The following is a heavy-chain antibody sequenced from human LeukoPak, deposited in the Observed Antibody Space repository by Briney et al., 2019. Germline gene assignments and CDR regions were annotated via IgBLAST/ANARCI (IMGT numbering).Heavy chain of an antibody. J-gene: IGHJ4*02. D-gene: IGHD3-22*01. V-gene: IGHV4-34*01. CDR2: INHSGST. Sequence: SETLSLTCAVYGGSFSGYYWSWIRQPPGKGLEWIGEINHSGSTNYNPSLKSRVTISVDTSKNQFSLKLSSVTAADTAVYYCAREYRDYSVYYYDSRSFDYWGQGTLVTVSS. CDR1: GGSFSGYY. CDR3: AREYRDYSVYYYDSRSFDY.